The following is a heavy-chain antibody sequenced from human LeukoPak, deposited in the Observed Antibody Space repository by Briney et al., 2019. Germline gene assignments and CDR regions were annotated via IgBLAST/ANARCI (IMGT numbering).Heavy chain of an antibody. CDR3: ARGKGAPYCSSTCCYTLAARPYYFDY. CDR1: GGSFSGYY. J-gene: IGHJ4*02. Sequence: SETLSLTCAVYGGSFSGYYWSWIRQPPGKGLEWIGEINHSGSTNYNPSLKSRVTISVDTSKNQFSLKLSSVTAADTAVYYCARGKGAPYCSSTCCYTLAARPYYFDYWGQGTLVTVSS. D-gene: IGHD2-2*02. V-gene: IGHV4-34*01. CDR2: INHSGST.